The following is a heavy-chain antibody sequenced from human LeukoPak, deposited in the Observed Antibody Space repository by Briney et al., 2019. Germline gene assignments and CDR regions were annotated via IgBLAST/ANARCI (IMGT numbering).Heavy chain of an antibody. J-gene: IGHJ4*02. D-gene: IGHD2-8*01. Sequence: SGTLSLTCTVSGGSINSGDLYWSWVRQPPGKGLEWIGYIYYSGSTYYNPSLKSRVTISVDTSKNQFSLKLSSVTAADTAVYYCARVRMRLRAYYFDYWGQGTLVTVSS. CDR2: IYYSGST. CDR1: GGSINSGDLY. V-gene: IGHV4-30-4*01. CDR3: ARVRMRLRAYYFDY.